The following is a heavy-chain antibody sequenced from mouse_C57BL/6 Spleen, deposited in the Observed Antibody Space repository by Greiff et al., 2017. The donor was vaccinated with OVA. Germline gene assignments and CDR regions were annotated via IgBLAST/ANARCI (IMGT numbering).Heavy chain of an antibody. V-gene: IGHV5-16*01. CDR2: INYDGSST. D-gene: IGHD1-1*01. J-gene: IGHJ1*03. CDR1: GFPFSDYY. CDR3: ARAPYYYGSSWYFDV. Sequence: EVHLVASEGGLVQPGSSMTLSCTASGFPFSDYYMAWVRQVPEKGLEWVANINYDGSSTYYLDSLKSRFIISRDNAKNILYLQMSSLKSEDTATYYCARAPYYYGSSWYFDVWGTGTTVTVSS.